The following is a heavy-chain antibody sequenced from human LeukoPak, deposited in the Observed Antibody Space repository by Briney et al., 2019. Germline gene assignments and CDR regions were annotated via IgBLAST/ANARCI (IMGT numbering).Heavy chain of an antibody. CDR2: IYPGDSDT. V-gene: IGHV5-51*01. D-gene: IGHD1-26*01. Sequence: GASLKISSKGSGSRFTSYWIGWVRRLSGKGLEWMGIIYPGDSDTRYSTSFQGQVTISADNAISTAYLQWSSLKASDTAMYYCARVARGGGSYSGGSDYWGQGTLVTVSS. J-gene: IGHJ4*02. CDR1: GSRFTSYW. CDR3: ARVARGGGSYSGGSDY.